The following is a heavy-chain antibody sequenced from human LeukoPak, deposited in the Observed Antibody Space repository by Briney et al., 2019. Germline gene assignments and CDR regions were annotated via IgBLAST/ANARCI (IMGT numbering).Heavy chain of an antibody. CDR1: GFTFSSYA. J-gene: IGHJ4*02. Sequence: GGSLRLSCAASGFTFSSYAMHWVRQAPGKGLECVSAISSNGGSTYYANSVKGRFTISRDNSKNTLYLQMGSLRAEDTAVYYCARERSHYYGSGSYSPFDYWGQGTLVTVSS. CDR3: ARERSHYYGSGSYSPFDY. V-gene: IGHV3-64*01. D-gene: IGHD3-10*01. CDR2: ISSNGGST.